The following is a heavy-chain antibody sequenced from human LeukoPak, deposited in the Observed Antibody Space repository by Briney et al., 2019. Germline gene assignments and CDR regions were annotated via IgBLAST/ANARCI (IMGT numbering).Heavy chain of an antibody. CDR2: INHSGST. CDR3: ARGPLGDEFADAFDI. Sequence: SETLSLTCAVYGGSFSSYYWSWIRQPPGKGLEWIGEINHSGSTNYNPSLKSRVTISVDTSKNQFSLKLSSVTAADTAVYYCARGPLGDEFADAFDIWGQGTMVTVSS. CDR1: GGSFSSYY. V-gene: IGHV4-34*01. J-gene: IGHJ3*02. D-gene: IGHD4-17*01.